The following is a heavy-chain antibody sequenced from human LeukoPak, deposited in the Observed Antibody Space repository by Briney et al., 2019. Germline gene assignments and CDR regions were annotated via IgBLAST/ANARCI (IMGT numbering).Heavy chain of an antibody. CDR1: GGSITSSSYY. J-gene: IGHJ4*02. Sequence: SETLSLTCTVSGGSITSSSYYWGWIRQPPGKGLEWIGSVYYSGSTYYNPSLKSRVTMSVDTSKNQFSLKLSSVTAADTAVYYCARRSTSYDYVWGSYRSTGYFDYWGQGTLVTVSS. V-gene: IGHV4-39*01. CDR3: ARRSTSYDYVWGSYRSTGYFDY. CDR2: VYYSGST. D-gene: IGHD3-16*02.